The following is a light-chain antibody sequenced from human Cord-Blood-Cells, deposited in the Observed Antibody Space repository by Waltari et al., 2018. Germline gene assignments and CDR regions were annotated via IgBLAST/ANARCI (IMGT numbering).Light chain of an antibody. Sequence: EIVMTPSPATLSVSPGERATLSCRASPSVSSNLAWYQQKPGQAPRLLSYGASTRATGIPARFSGSGSGTEFTLTISSLQSEDFAVYYCQQYNNWPYTFGQGTKLEIK. CDR1: PSVSSN. CDR2: GAS. CDR3: QQYNNWPYT. V-gene: IGKV3-15*01. J-gene: IGKJ2*01.